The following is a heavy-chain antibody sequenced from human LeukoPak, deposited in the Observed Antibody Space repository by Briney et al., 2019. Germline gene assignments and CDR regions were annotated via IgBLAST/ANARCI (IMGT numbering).Heavy chain of an antibody. CDR3: ARLTRLSTSPDRYYLDY. D-gene: IGHD6-6*01. CDR2: IYTSGGT. CDR1: GDSISSYY. Sequence: SETLSLTCTVSGDSISSYYWSWIRQPPGKGLERIGYIYTSGGTNYIPSLKGRVTISIDTSKNQFSLKLSSVTAADSAVYYCARLTRLSTSPDRYYLDYWGQGTLVTVSS. J-gene: IGHJ4*02. V-gene: IGHV4-4*09.